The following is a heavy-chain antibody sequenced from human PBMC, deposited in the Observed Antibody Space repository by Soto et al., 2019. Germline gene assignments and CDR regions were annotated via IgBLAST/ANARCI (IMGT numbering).Heavy chain of an antibody. CDR3: GTWDSSCYYHWTAYY. D-gene: IGHD3-22*01. J-gene: IGHJ4*02. CDR2: IWYDGSNE. Sequence: QVQLVESGGGVVQPGRSLRLSCATSGFTFSNYGMHWVRQAPGQGLEWVAVIWYDGSNEYYADSVKGRFTISRDNSKKPLYRHMSSLRAEDTAVYYCGTWDSSCYYHWTAYYWGQGTLVTVSS. V-gene: IGHV3-33*01. CDR1: GFTFSNYG.